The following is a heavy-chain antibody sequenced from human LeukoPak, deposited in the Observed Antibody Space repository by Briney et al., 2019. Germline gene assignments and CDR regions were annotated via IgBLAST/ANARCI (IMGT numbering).Heavy chain of an antibody. D-gene: IGHD4-23*01. Sequence: GGSLRLSCAASGFTFREDWMSWARQAPGKGLQWVAPIMEDGSEKYYLDSVKGRFTIARDHAKNSLYLQMNSLRAEDTALYYCVRAGWELDYWGQGAPVTVSS. CDR2: IMEDGSEK. CDR1: GFTFREDW. CDR3: VRAGWELDY. V-gene: IGHV3-7*01. J-gene: IGHJ4*02.